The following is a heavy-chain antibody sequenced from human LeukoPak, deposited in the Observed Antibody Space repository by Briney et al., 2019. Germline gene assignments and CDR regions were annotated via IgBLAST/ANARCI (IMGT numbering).Heavy chain of an antibody. J-gene: IGHJ4*02. Sequence: ASVKVSCKASGYTFTSYGISWVRQAPGQGLEWMGWISAYNGNTNYVQKVQGRVTMTTDTSTSTAYMELRSLRSDDTAVYYCAREYSNYRICYFDYWGQGTLVTVSS. CDR1: GYTFTSYG. D-gene: IGHD4-11*01. CDR3: AREYSNYRICYFDY. CDR2: ISAYNGNT. V-gene: IGHV1-18*01.